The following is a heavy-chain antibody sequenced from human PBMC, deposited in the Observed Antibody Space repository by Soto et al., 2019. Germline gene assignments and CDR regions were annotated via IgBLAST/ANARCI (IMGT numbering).Heavy chain of an antibody. D-gene: IGHD3-10*01. CDR3: AKDRMGAGVRGYFDY. V-gene: IGHV3-30*18. CDR1: GFTFSSYG. CDR2: ISYDGSNK. Sequence: VQLVESGGGVVQPGKSLRLSCAGSGFTFSSYGMDWVRQAPGEGLEWVAVISYDGSNKYYADSVKGRFTISRDNCKNTLYLQMSSLRADDTAVYYCAKDRMGAGVRGYFDYWGQGTLVTVSS. J-gene: IGHJ4*02.